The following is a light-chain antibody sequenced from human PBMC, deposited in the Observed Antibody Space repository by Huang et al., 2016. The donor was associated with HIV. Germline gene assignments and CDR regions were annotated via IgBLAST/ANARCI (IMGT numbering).Light chain of an antibody. CDR3: QQYNNWPPWYT. CDR1: QSVSSN. Sequence: EIVMTQSPATLSVSPGERATLSCRASQSVSSNLAWYQQKPGQAPRILSYGASTRATGIPARFSGSWSGTEFTLTISSLQSEDFAVYYCQQYNNWPPWYTFGQGTKLEIK. CDR2: GAS. J-gene: IGKJ2*01. V-gene: IGKV3-15*01.